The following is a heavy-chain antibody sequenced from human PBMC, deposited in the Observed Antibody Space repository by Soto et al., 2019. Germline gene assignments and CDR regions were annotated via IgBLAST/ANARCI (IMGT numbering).Heavy chain of an antibody. CDR3: ARYGYSYSARFFGK. CDR1: GHSISSGFY. J-gene: IGHJ4*02. V-gene: IGHV4-38-2*01. CDR2: IYHSGST. D-gene: IGHD6-13*01. Sequence: SETLSLTCAVSGHSISSGFYYWGWIRQPPGKGLEWIGSIYHSGSTYYNPSLKSRVSMSVDTSKNQLSLKLSSVAAADTAVYYCARYGYSYSARFFGKWGQGTRVTASS.